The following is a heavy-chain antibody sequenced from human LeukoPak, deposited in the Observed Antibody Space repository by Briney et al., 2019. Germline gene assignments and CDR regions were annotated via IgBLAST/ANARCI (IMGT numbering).Heavy chain of an antibody. CDR2: ISYDGSNK. V-gene: IGHV3-30*18. CDR3: AKDHSGYDPPYYYYGMDV. D-gene: IGHD5-12*01. J-gene: IGHJ6*02. Sequence: GGSLRLSCAVSGFTFSDYSMNWVRQAPGKGLEWVAVISYDGSNKYYADSVKGRFTISRDNSKNTLYLQMNSLRAEDTAVYYCAKDHSGYDPPYYYYGMDVWGQGTTVTVSS. CDR1: GFTFSDYS.